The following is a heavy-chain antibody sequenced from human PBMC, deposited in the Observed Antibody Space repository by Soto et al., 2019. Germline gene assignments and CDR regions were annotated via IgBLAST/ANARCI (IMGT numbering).Heavy chain of an antibody. V-gene: IGHV3-9*01. Sequence: EVQLVESGGGLVQPGRSLRLSCAASGFTFDDYAMHWVRQAPGKGLEWVSGISWYSGSIGYADSVKGRFTISRDNAKNSLYLQMNSLSAKDTALYYCAKDRDGTGWYATDYWGQGTLVTVSS. D-gene: IGHD6-19*01. CDR2: ISWYSGSI. J-gene: IGHJ4*02. CDR1: GFTFDDYA. CDR3: AKDRDGTGWYATDY.